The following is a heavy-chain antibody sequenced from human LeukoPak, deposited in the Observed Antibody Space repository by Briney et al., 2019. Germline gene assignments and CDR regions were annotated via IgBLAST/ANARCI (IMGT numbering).Heavy chain of an antibody. CDR1: GFTFSNYA. CDR2: FGTRSSSI. J-gene: IGHJ4*02. D-gene: IGHD3-16*01. CDR3: ARENDQGFDY. Sequence: PGGSLRLSCAASGFTFSNYAMNWVRQAPGKGLEWVSSFGTRSSSIYYAHSVTGRFIVSRDNAKNSLFLQMNSLRAEDTAVYYCARENDQGFDYWGQGTLVIVSS. V-gene: IGHV3-21*01.